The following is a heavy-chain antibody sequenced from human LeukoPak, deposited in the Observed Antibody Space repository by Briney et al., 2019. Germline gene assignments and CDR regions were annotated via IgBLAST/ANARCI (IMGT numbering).Heavy chain of an antibody. Sequence: PGGSLRLSCAASGFTFSSYEMNWVRQAPGKGLEWVSYISSSGSTIYYADSVKGRFTISRDNAKNSLYLQMNSLRAEDTAVYYCAKSTIVGATVDAFDIWGQGTMVTVSS. J-gene: IGHJ3*02. D-gene: IGHD1-26*01. CDR2: ISSSGSTI. CDR1: GFTFSSYE. CDR3: AKSTIVGATVDAFDI. V-gene: IGHV3-48*03.